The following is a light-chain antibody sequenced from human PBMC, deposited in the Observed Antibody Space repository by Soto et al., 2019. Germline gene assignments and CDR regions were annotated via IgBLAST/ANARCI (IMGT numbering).Light chain of an antibody. J-gene: IGKJ4*01. CDR3: QQLNSYPLT. Sequence: EFVLTQSPGTLSLSPGERATLSCRASQSVASSYLGWYQQKLGQAPRLLIYGTSTRATGVPDRFSGSGSGTDFTLTISRLEPEDFATYYCQQLNSYPLTFGGGTKVDIK. CDR2: GTS. CDR1: QSVASSY. V-gene: IGKV3-20*01.